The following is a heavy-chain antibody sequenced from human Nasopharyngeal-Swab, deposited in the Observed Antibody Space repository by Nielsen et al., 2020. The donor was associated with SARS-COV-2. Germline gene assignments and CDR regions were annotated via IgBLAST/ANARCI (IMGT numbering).Heavy chain of an antibody. CDR2: IYPGDSDT. Sequence: GGSLRLSCKGSGYSFTNYWIGWVRQMPGKGLEWMGIIYPGDSDTRYSPSFQGQVTISADKSITTAYLQWRSLKASDTAIYYCARLERSSGWYSGYWGQGTLVTVSS. J-gene: IGHJ4*02. V-gene: IGHV5-51*01. CDR1: GYSFTNYW. CDR3: ARLERSSGWYSGY. D-gene: IGHD6-19*01.